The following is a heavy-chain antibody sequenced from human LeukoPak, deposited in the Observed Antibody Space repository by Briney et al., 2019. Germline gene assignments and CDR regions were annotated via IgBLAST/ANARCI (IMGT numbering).Heavy chain of an antibody. Sequence: SVKDSCKDPGGTFFTYAISWVRQAPGQGLEWMGGIIPIFGSANFAQKFQDRVTITADESTSTTYMELTSLRSEDTAVYFCARARGYRYGYKFEYYPHGPDVWGAGTPVTVSS. CDR2: IIPIFGSA. J-gene: IGHJ6*01. D-gene: IGHD5-18*01. CDR1: GGTFFTYA. CDR3: ARARGYRYGYKFEYYPHGPDV. V-gene: IGHV1-69*13.